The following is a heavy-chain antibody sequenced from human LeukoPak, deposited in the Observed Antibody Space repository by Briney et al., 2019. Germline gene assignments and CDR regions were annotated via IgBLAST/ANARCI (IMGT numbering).Heavy chain of an antibody. CDR2: IYYSGST. CDR1: GGSISSYY. V-gene: IGHV4-59*01. D-gene: IGHD3-3*01. CDR3: ARARSFWSAYFFDY. J-gene: IGHJ4*02. Sequence: PSETLSLTCTVSGGSISSYYWSWIRQPPGQGLEWIGYIYYSGSTNYNPSLKSRVNISVDTSKNQFSMKLSSVTAADTAVYYCARARSFWSAYFFDYWGQGTLVTVSS.